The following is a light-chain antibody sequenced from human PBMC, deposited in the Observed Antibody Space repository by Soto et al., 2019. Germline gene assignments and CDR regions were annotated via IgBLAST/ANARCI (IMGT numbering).Light chain of an antibody. Sequence: QSVLTPAASVSGSPGQSITISCTGTSSDVGGYNYVSWYQQHPGKAPKLMIYEVSNRPSGVSNRFSGSKSGNTASLTISGLQAEDEADYYCSSYTSSSTLVFGTGTRSPS. V-gene: IGLV2-14*01. CDR3: SSYTSSSTLV. CDR2: EVS. CDR1: SSDVGGYNY. J-gene: IGLJ1*01.